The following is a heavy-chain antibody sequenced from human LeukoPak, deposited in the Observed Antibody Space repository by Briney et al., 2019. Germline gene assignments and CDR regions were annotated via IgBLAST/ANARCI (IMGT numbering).Heavy chain of an antibody. J-gene: IGHJ4*02. Sequence: SETLSLTCTVSGGSISSFYWSWIRQSAGKGLEWIGRIHTSGSTNYNPSPQSRLTIALDTPKNQFSLKLTSVTAADTAVYYCARYHRSGMTTVSTGFDYWGQGTLVTVSS. V-gene: IGHV4-4*07. CDR2: IHTSGST. CDR3: ARYHRSGMTTVSTGFDY. D-gene: IGHD4-17*01. CDR1: GGSISSFY.